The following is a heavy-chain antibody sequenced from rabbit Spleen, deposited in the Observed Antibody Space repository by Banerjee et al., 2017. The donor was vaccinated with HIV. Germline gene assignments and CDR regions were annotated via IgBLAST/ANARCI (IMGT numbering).Heavy chain of an antibody. J-gene: IGHJ6*01. CDR3: ARDTGSSFSSYGMDL. D-gene: IGHD8-1*01. CDR2: IYGDSSGST. Sequence: QSLEESGGDLVKPGASLTLTCTASGFSFSSSYYMCWVRQAPGKGLECIACIYGDSSGSTWYASWAKGRFTISKTSSTTATLQLNSLTVADTATYFCARDTGSSFSSYGMDLWGPGTLVTVS. CDR1: GFSFSSSYY. V-gene: IGHV1S40*01.